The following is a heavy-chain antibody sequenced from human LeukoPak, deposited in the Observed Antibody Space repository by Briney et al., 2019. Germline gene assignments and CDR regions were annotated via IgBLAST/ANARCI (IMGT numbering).Heavy chain of an antibody. Sequence: GGSLRLSCAASGFTFSSYWMHWVRQAPGKGLVWVSRINTDGSSTSYADSVKGRFTISRDNAKNTLYLQMNSLRAEDTAVYYCARDTSVYITARYFDYWGQGTLVTVSS. CDR3: ARDTSVYITARYFDY. CDR2: INTDGSST. V-gene: IGHV3-74*01. D-gene: IGHD3-10*01. CDR1: GFTFSSYW. J-gene: IGHJ4*02.